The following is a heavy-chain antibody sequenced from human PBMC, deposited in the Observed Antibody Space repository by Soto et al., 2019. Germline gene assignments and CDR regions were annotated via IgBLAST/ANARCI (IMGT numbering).Heavy chain of an antibody. CDR3: ARGGDITGTGGPFDY. D-gene: IGHD1-1*01. Sequence: QMQLVQSGAEVKKPGSPVKVSCKASGVIFNTHAISWVRQAPRQGLEWVGGIIPVFKSTNYAQQFQGRVTITADESTSTAYMELNSLRSEDTAVYYCARGGDITGTGGPFDYWGQGTLVTVSS. CDR1: GVIFNTHA. J-gene: IGHJ4*02. CDR2: IIPVFKST. V-gene: IGHV1-69*01.